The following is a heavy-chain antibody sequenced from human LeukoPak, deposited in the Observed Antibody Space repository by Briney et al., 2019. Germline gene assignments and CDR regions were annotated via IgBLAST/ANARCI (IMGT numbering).Heavy chain of an antibody. V-gene: IGHV1-18*01. CDR1: GYTFSSYG. Sequence: GASVKVSCKASGYTFSSYGITWVRQPPGQGLEWMGWISAYNGNRKYAQKIQDRVTMTTDTSTSTAYMELGSLRSDDTAVYYCARGDGYGGYGAAFDYWGQGTLVTVSS. J-gene: IGHJ4*02. CDR2: ISAYNGNR. D-gene: IGHD5-12*01. CDR3: ARGDGYGGYGAAFDY.